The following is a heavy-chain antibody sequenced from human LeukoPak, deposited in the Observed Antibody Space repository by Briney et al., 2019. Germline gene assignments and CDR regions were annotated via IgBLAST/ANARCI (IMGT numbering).Heavy chain of an antibody. CDR1: GFTFSSYE. J-gene: IGHJ4*02. Sequence: PGGSLRLSCAASGFTFSSYEMNWVRQAPGKGLEWVAFLRSDGSNKYYADSVKGRFTISRDNSKNTLYLQMNSLRAEDTAMYYCAKDHGSGRWYFDYWGQGTLVTVSS. CDR3: AKDHGSGRWYFDY. D-gene: IGHD3-10*01. V-gene: IGHV3-30*02. CDR2: LRSDGSNK.